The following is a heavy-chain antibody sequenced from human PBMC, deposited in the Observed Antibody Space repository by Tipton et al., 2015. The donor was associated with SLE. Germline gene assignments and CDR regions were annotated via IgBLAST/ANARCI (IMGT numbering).Heavy chain of an antibody. CDR1: GGSISSSSYY. D-gene: IGHD2-2*01. CDR3: ARVAVDEVFDY. Sequence: TLSLTCTVSGGSISSSSYYWGWVRQPPGKGLEWIGNIYYSGSTYYNPSLKSRVTISVDTSKNQFSLKLSSVTAADTAVYYCARVAVDEVFDYWGQGTQVTVSS. CDR2: IYYSGST. V-gene: IGHV4-39*01. J-gene: IGHJ4*02.